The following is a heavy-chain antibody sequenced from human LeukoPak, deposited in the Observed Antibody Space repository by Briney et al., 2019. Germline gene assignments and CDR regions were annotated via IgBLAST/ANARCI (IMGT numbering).Heavy chain of an antibody. Sequence: GASVKVSCKASGYSFTDHYIHWVRQASGQGLEWLGWIDPKSGRTAYAQKFQGRVTVTRDTSVTMVYMELTRLTSDDTALYYCARDPNAGPTPDAFDLWAQGHWSLSLQ. D-gene: IGHD4-17*01. J-gene: IGHJ3*01. CDR3: ARDPNAGPTPDAFDL. CDR1: GYSFTDHY. V-gene: IGHV1-2*02. CDR2: IDPKSGRT.